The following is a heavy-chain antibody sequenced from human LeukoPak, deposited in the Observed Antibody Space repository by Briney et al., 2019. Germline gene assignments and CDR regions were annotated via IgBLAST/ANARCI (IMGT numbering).Heavy chain of an antibody. CDR1: GFTVSSNY. Sequence: GGSLRLSCAASGFTVSSNYMSWVRQAPGKGLEWVSVIYSGGSTYYADSVKGRFTISRDNSKNTLYLQMNSLRAEDTAIFYCARDRSKRFSYCMDVWGKGTTVTVSS. CDR3: ARDRSKRFSYCMDV. D-gene: IGHD3-3*01. V-gene: IGHV3-53*01. J-gene: IGHJ6*03. CDR2: IYSGGST.